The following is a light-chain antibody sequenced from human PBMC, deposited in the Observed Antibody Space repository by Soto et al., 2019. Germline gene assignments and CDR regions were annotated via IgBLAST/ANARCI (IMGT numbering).Light chain of an antibody. Sequence: DIQMTQSPSSVSASVGDRVTITCRASQAIDSWLAWYQQKPGEAPKLLIFTGSLLHSGVPPRFSGSGSGTDFTLTISSLQPEDVATYYCQKYDSGIRTFGGGTTVEIK. V-gene: IGKV1-12*01. CDR1: QAIDSW. J-gene: IGKJ4*01. CDR3: QKYDSGIRT. CDR2: TGS.